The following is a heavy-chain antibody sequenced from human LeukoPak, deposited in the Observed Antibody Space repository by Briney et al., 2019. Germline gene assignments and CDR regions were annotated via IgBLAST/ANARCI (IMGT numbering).Heavy chain of an antibody. J-gene: IGHJ4*02. CDR3: ASGDGVYGDYGASHY. V-gene: IGHV1-3*01. CDR1: GYTFTSYA. D-gene: IGHD4-17*01. CDR2: INAGNGNT. Sequence: GASVKVSCKASGYTFTSYAMHWVRQAPGRRLEWMGWINAGNGNTKYSQKFQGRVTITRDTSASTAYMELSSLRSEDTAVYYCASGDGVYGDYGASHYWGQGTLVTVSS.